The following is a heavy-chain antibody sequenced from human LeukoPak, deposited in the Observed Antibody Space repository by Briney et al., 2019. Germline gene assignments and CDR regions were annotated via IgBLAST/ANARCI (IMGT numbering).Heavy chain of an antibody. CDR2: IYHSGST. D-gene: IGHD1-1*01. J-gene: IGHJ4*02. V-gene: IGHV4-38-2*02. Sequence: PSETLSLTCTVSGYSISSGYHWGWIQQPPGKGLEWIGSIYHSGSTYYNPSLKSRVTISVDTSKNQFSLKVNSVTAADTAVYYCARGGGWGNWNDAVDYWGQGTLVTVSS. CDR3: ARGGGWGNWNDAVDY. CDR1: GYSISSGYH.